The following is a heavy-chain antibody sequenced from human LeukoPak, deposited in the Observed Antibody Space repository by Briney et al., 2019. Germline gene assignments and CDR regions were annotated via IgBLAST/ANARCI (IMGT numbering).Heavy chain of an antibody. V-gene: IGHV3-23*01. CDR3: AKLDGGFRD. CDR2: ISDSDGST. J-gene: IGHJ4*02. Sequence: GGSLRLSCAASGFTFSGYAMSWVRQAPGKGLEWVSSISDSDGSTYYADSVKGRFTISRDNSKNTLYLQMNSLRAEDTAVYYCAKLDGGFRDWGQGTLVTVSS. D-gene: IGHD5-24*01. CDR1: GFTFSGYA.